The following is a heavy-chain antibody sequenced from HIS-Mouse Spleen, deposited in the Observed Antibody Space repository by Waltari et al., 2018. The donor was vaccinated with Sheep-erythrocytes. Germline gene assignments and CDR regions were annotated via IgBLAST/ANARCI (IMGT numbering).Heavy chain of an antibody. CDR2: INPNSGGT. Sequence: QVQLVQSGAEVKKPGASVKVSCKASGYTFTGYYMHWVRQAPGQGLEWMGWINPNSGGTNYEQKFQGRVTMTRDTSISTAYMELSRLRSDDTAVYYCARVAVAGTGGAEYFQHWGQGTLVTVSS. J-gene: IGHJ1*01. D-gene: IGHD6-19*01. V-gene: IGHV1-2*02. CDR1: GYTFTGYY. CDR3: ARVAVAGTGGAEYFQH.